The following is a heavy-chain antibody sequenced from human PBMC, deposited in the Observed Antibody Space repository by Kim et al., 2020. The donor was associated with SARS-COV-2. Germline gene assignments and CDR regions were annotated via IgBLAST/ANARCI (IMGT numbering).Heavy chain of an antibody. CDR3: ARDTVGSTASYYYDSSGYSAFDY. J-gene: IGHJ4*02. CDR1: GFTFSSYW. D-gene: IGHD3-22*01. V-gene: IGHV3-7*03. CDR2: IKQDGSEK. Sequence: GGSLRLSCAASGFTFSSYWMSWVRQAPGKGLEWVANIKQDGSEKYYVDSVKGRFTISRDNAKNSLYLQMNSLRAEDTAVYYCARDTVGSTASYYYDSSGYSAFDYWGQGTLVTVSS.